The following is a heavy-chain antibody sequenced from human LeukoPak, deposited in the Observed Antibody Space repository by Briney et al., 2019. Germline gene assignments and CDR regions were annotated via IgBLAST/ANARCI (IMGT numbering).Heavy chain of an antibody. J-gene: IGHJ3*02. Sequence: PSETLSLTCTVSGYSISSGYYWGWIRQPPGKGLEWIGSIYHSGSTYYNPSLKSRVTISVDTSKNQFSLKLSSVTAADTAVYYCARVRSLVGWLQSKDAFDIWGQGTMVTVSS. CDR2: IYHSGST. CDR1: GYSISSGYY. D-gene: IGHD5-24*01. V-gene: IGHV4-38-2*02. CDR3: ARVRSLVGWLQSKDAFDI.